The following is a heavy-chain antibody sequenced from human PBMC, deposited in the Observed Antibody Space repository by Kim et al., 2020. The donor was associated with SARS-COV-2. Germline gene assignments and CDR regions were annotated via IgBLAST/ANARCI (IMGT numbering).Heavy chain of an antibody. J-gene: IGHJ6*02. Sequence: YAGSRKSRITIHPDTSKHQCSLQLNSVTPEDTAVYYCARLIGTQDYGMDVWGQGTTVTVSS. CDR3: ARLIGTQDYGMDV. V-gene: IGHV6-1*01. D-gene: IGHD1-20*01.